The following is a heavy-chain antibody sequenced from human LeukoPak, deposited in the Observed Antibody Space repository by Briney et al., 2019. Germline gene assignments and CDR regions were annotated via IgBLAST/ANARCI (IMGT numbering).Heavy chain of an antibody. Sequence: GASVKVSCKASGYTFTSYYMHWVRQAPGQGLEWMGIINPSGGSTSYAQKFQGRVTMTRDTSTSTVYMELSSLRSEDTAVYYCALAPNSNWFDFWGQGTLVTVSS. D-gene: IGHD2-8*01. CDR3: ALAPNSNWFDF. CDR2: INPSGGST. V-gene: IGHV1-46*01. J-gene: IGHJ5*01. CDR1: GYTFTSYY.